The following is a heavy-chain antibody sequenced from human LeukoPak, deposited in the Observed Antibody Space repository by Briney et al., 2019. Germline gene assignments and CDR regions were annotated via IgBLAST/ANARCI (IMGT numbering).Heavy chain of an antibody. CDR1: GFTFSRFA. CDR2: IGGLGEST. V-gene: IGHV3-23*01. Sequence: GGSLRLSCEASGFTFSRFAMTWVRQAPGKGLEWVSTIGGLGESTNYADSVKGRFTISRDNSKNTLYLQMNSLRAEDTAVYYCAKDRPLAFPNPGGATPRGAFDIWGQGTMVTVSS. J-gene: IGHJ3*02. D-gene: IGHD3-3*02. CDR3: AKDRPLAFPNPGGATPRGAFDI.